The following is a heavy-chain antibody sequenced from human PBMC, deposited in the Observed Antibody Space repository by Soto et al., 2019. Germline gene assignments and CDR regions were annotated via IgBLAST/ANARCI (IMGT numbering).Heavy chain of an antibody. CDR2: IHSSGST. V-gene: IGHV4-4*07. CDR1: GASMNSYH. Sequence: SETLSLTCTVSGASMNSYHWSWIRQPAGKGLEWIGHIHSSGSTNYNPSLKSRVTMSVDTSKNQFSLRLMSLTAADTAVYYCARDQGVAAAGITWFDPWGQGSLVTVS. J-gene: IGHJ5*02. D-gene: IGHD6-13*01. CDR3: ARDQGVAAAGITWFDP.